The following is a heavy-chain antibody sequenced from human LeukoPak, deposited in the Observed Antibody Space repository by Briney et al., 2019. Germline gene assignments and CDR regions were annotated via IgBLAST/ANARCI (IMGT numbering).Heavy chain of an antibody. V-gene: IGHV3-7*01. CDR2: IKQEGSEK. CDR3: ARETYCTSTTCPIGDHFDY. D-gene: IGHD2-2*01. J-gene: IGHJ4*02. CDR1: GFTFSSYW. Sequence: PGGSLRLSCAASGFTFSSYWMTWVRQAPGKGLEWLANIKQEGSEKNYLDSVRARFTISRDNAKNLLYLQMNSLRAEDTAVYYCARETYCTSTTCPIGDHFDYWGQGTLVTVSS.